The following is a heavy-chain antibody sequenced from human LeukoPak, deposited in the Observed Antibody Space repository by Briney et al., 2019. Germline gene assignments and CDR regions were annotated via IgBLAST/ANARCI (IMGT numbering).Heavy chain of an antibody. V-gene: IGHV3-48*03. Sequence: PGGSLRLSCAASGISFSRDEMNWVRQAPGKGLEWVSYISRSSSTIKYADSVKGRFTISRDNAKNSLYLQMNSLRAEDTAVYYCARDASRYCSGGNCYSGLLGYFDYWGQGTLVTVSS. CDR1: GISFSRDE. J-gene: IGHJ4*02. D-gene: IGHD2-15*01. CDR3: ARDASRYCSGGNCYSGLLGYFDY. CDR2: ISRSSSTI.